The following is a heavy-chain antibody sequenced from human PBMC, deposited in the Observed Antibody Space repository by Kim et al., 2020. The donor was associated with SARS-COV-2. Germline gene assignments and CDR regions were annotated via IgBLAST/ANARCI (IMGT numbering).Heavy chain of an antibody. CDR1: GYTFTTYA. J-gene: IGHJ4*02. Sequence: ASVKVSCKASGYTFTTYAMHWVRQAPGQRLEWMGWINAGSGNTKCSQKFQGRITITRDTSASTAYMDLSSLRSEDTALYYCARARCSSTSGLFDYWGQGT. D-gene: IGHD2-2*01. CDR2: INAGSGNT. V-gene: IGHV1-3*01. CDR3: ARARCSSTSGLFDY.